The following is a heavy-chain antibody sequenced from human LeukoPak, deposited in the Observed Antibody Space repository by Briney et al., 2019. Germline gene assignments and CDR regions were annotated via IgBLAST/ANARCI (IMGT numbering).Heavy chain of an antibody. CDR2: IRYDGSNR. J-gene: IGHJ4*02. V-gene: IGHV3-30*02. Sequence: GSLRLSCASPGFPFSSYGMHWVRQAPGKGLEWVAFIRYDGSNRNYADSGKGRFTISRDNPENRLYLQMNSLRTEDTAVYYCASRHSSGWYLFYYWGQGTLVTVSS. CDR3: ASRHSSGWYLFYY. CDR1: GFPFSSYG. D-gene: IGHD6-19*01.